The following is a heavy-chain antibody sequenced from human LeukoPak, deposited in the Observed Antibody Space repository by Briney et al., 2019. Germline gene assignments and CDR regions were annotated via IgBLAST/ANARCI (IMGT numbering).Heavy chain of an antibody. CDR1: GGSISSGSYY. D-gene: IGHD3-22*01. V-gene: IGHV4-61*02. CDR3: ARDTVDSSGYYLNWFDP. J-gene: IGHJ5*02. Sequence: TLSLTCTVSGGSISSGSYYWSWIRQPAGKGLEWIGRIYTSGSTNYNPSLMSRVTISVDTSKNQFSLKLSSVTAADTAVYYCARDTVDSSGYYLNWFDPWGQGTLVTVSS. CDR2: IYTSGST.